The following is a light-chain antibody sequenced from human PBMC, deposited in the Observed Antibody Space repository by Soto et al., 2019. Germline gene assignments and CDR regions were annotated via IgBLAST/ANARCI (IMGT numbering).Light chain of an antibody. CDR2: HAS. Sequence: EIVLTQSPGTLSSSPGERAALSCRASQSVGNNFLGWYQQKPGQSPRLLIYHASNRATGIPDRFSGTASGTDFTLTISRLEPEDFAVYYCHQYASSPLTFGGGTKVEIK. CDR3: HQYASSPLT. J-gene: IGKJ4*01. V-gene: IGKV3-20*01. CDR1: QSVGNNF.